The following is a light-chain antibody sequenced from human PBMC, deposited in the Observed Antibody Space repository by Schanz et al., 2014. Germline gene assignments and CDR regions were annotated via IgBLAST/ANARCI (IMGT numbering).Light chain of an antibody. J-gene: IGLJ2*01. CDR2: EGS. Sequence: QSVLTQPPSASGSPGQSITISCTGTSSDVGSYNLVSWYQHHPGKAPKLMIYEGSKRPSGVSNRFSGSKFGSMASLTISGLQAEDEADYYCSSYAGSNFVVFGGGTKLTVL. CDR1: SSDVGSYNL. V-gene: IGLV2-14*02. CDR3: SSYAGSNFVV.